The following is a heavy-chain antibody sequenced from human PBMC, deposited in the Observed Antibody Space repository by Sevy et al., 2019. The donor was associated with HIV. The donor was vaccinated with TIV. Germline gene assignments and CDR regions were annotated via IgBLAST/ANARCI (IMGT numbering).Heavy chain of an antibody. CDR2: MNPNSGNT. CDR3: ASGYYSNYDRNYYYYGMDV. Sequence: ASVKVSCKASGYTFTSYDINWVRQATGQGLEWMGWMNPNSGNTGYAQKFQGRVTMTRNTSISTAYMELRSLRSQETAVYYCASGYYSNYDRNYYYYGMDVWGQGTTVTVSS. V-gene: IGHV1-8*01. J-gene: IGHJ6*02. D-gene: IGHD4-4*01. CDR1: GYTFTSYD.